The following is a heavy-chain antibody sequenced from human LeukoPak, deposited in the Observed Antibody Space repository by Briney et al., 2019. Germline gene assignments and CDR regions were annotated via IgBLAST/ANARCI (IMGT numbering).Heavy chain of an antibody. D-gene: IGHD6-19*01. J-gene: IGHJ4*02. CDR2: IKQDGSEK. V-gene: IGHV3-7*01. CDR1: GFTFSSYA. Sequence: SGGSLRLSCAASGFTFSSYAMHWVRQAPGKGLEWVANIKQDGSEKYYVDSVKGRFTISRDNAKNSLYLQMNSLRAEDTAVYYCAREKAVAGTIFDYWGQGTLVTVSS. CDR3: AREKAVAGTIFDY.